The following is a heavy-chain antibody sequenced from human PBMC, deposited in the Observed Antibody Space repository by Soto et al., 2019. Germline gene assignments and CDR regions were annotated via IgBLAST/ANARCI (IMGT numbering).Heavy chain of an antibody. J-gene: IGHJ6*02. CDR3: ARATTYYYGSGSYNHYYYYGMDV. Sequence: QVQLVQSGAEVKKPGSSVKVSCKASGGTFSSYAISWVRQAPGQGLEWMGGIIPIFGTANYAQKFQGRVTITADESTSTAYMELSSLISEDTAVYYCARATTYYYGSGSYNHYYYYGMDVWGQGTTVTVSS. D-gene: IGHD3-10*01. CDR2: IIPIFGTA. CDR1: GGTFSSYA. V-gene: IGHV1-69*01.